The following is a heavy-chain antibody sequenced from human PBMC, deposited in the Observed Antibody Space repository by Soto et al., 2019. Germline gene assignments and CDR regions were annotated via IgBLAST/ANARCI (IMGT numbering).Heavy chain of an antibody. CDR3: AVASDVVIDPFDY. J-gene: IGHJ4*02. CDR1: GFTFSSYS. V-gene: IGHV3-21*01. Sequence: GGSLRLSCAASGFTFSSYSMNWVRQAPGKGLEWVSSISSSSSYIYYADSVKGRFTISRDNAKNSLYLQMNSLRAEDTAVYYCAVASDVVIDPFDYWGQGTLVTVSS. CDR2: ISSSSSYI. D-gene: IGHD3-22*01.